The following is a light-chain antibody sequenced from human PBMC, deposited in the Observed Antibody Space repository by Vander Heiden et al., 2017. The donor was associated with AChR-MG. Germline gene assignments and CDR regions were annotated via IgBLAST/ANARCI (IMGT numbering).Light chain of an antibody. CDR2: LGA. CDR3: MLALQTPQYT. J-gene: IGKJ2*01. CDR1: QSLLDSNGYNY. V-gene: IGKV2-28*01. Sequence: IVMTQSPISLPVPPGEPASLPCRSSQSLLDSNGYNYFDWYLQKPGQPPQLLIYLGASRSSWVPDRCSGSGSGTDVTLKISRVEAEEVVVYYCMLALQTPQYTFGQGTKLEIK.